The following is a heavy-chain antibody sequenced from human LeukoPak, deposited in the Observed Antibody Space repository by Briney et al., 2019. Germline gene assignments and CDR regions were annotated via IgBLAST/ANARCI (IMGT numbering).Heavy chain of an antibody. CDR1: GFTFSSYG. V-gene: IGHV3-15*01. CDR3: TTDHPEYTSLLYYYYYMDV. J-gene: IGHJ6*03. Sequence: RAGGSLRLSCAASGFTFSSYGMSWVRQAPGKGLEWVGRIKSKTDGGTTDYAAPVKGRFTISRDDSKNTLYLQMNSLKTEDTAVYYCTTDHPEYTSLLYYYYYMDVWGKGTTVTISS. D-gene: IGHD2-2*01. CDR2: IKSKTDGGTT.